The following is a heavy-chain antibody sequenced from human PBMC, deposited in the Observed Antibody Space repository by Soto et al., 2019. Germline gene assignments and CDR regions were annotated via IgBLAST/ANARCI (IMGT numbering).Heavy chain of an antibody. D-gene: IGHD3-10*01. J-gene: IGHJ4*01. Sequence: GGSLRLSCVASGFVFSDHDMHWVRLVSGKGLEWISEIGVAGDTYYPDSVKGRFTISRENARNSLFLEMTGLRAGDTAVYYCVRDSYYGSGSIFANWVRGTQVTVSP. CDR1: GFVFSDHD. V-gene: IGHV3-13*01. CDR2: IGVAGDT. CDR3: VRDSYYGSGSIFAN.